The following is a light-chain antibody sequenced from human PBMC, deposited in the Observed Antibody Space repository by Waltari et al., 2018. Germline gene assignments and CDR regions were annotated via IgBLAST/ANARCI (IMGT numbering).Light chain of an antibody. CDR1: QSVSRS. CDR2: GAP. Sequence: IVLTQSPGTLSLSPGERATLSCRASQSVSRSLAWYQQKPGQAPKLLIYGAPTRATGIPDRFTGSGSVTDFSLTISSLEPEDFAIYFCQHYVRLPATFGQGTKVEIK. V-gene: IGKV3-20*01. J-gene: IGKJ1*01. CDR3: QHYVRLPAT.